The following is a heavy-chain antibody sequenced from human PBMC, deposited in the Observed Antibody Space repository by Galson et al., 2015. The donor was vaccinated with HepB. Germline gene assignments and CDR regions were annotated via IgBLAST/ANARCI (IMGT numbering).Heavy chain of an antibody. Sequence: SVKVSCKASGYTFTDYYIHWVRQAPGQGLEWMGWVKPDTGATNFAQRFQGRVTMTRDTSINTAYMELSSLKSDDTAVYYCARYPVVGIWGFNYWGQGTLVTVSS. CDR3: ARYPVVGIWGFNY. V-gene: IGHV1-2*02. D-gene: IGHD3-16*01. CDR1: GYTFTDYY. CDR2: VKPDTGAT. J-gene: IGHJ4*02.